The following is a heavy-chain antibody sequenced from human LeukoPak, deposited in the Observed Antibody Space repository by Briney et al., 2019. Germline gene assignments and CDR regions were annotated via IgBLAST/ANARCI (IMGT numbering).Heavy chain of an antibody. CDR1: GGSISSGDYY. J-gene: IGHJ4*02. CDR3: ARVGYCSGGSCYDY. D-gene: IGHD2-15*01. CDR2: IYYSGST. V-gene: IGHV4-30-4*08. Sequence: KTSQTLSLTCTVSGGSISSGDYYWSWTRQPPGKGLEWIGYIYYSGSTYYNPSLKSRVTISVDTSKNQFSLKLSSVTAADTAVYYCARVGYCSGGSCYDYWGQGTLVTVSS.